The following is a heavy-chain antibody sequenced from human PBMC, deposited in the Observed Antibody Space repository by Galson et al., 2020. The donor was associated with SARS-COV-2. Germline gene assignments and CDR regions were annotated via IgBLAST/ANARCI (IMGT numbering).Heavy chain of an antibody. Sequence: ASVTVSCKASGYTFTSYGISWVRQAPGQGLEGMGWINTDNGDTNYAQKLQGRVTMTTDTATSTAYMELRSLRCDDTAVYYCARASFPCIAVAGHDYWGQGTLVTVSS. CDR2: INTDNGDT. J-gene: IGHJ4*02. V-gene: IGHV1-18*01. CDR1: GYTFTSYG. D-gene: IGHD6-19*01. CDR3: ARASFPCIAVAGHDY.